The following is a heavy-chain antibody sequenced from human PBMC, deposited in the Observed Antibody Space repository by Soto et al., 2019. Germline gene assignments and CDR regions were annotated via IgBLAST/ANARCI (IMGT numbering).Heavy chain of an antibody. J-gene: IGHJ5*02. CDR3: ARLHYGSDSYYIAAYWFDP. D-gene: IGHD3-10*01. CDR2: IHYSGST. V-gene: IGHV4-39*01. CDR1: GGSIISTISY. Sequence: SETLSLTCTVSGGSIISTISYWGWIRQPPGKGLEWIGSIHYSGSTYYNPSLKSRVTISVDTSKNQFSLKLSSVTAADTAVYYCARLHYGSDSYYIAAYWFDPWGQGTLVTVSS.